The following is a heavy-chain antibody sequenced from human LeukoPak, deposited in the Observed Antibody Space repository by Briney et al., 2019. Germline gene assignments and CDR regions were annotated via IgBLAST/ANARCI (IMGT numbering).Heavy chain of an antibody. Sequence: PSETLSLTCTVSGGSITSYWSWIRQPPGKGLEWIGYIYYSGSTNYNPSLKSRVTMSIDTSKNQFSLKLSSVTAADTAVYYCARDQTYYYGSGSYHWFDPWGQGTLVTVSS. CDR2: IYYSGST. CDR1: GGSITSY. CDR3: ARDQTYYYGSGSYHWFDP. D-gene: IGHD3-10*01. V-gene: IGHV4-59*12. J-gene: IGHJ5*02.